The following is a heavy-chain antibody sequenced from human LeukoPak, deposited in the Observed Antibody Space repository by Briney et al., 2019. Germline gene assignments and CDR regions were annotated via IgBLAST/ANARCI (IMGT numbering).Heavy chain of an antibody. CDR3: ARAAPDLYNWFDP. V-gene: IGHV1-18*01. Sequence: ASVKVSCKASGYTFTSYGISWVRPAPGQGLEWMGWISAYNGNTNYAQKLQGRVTMTTDTSTSTAYMELRCLRSDDTAVYYCARAAPDLYNWFDPWGQGTLVTVSS. CDR1: GYTFTSYG. D-gene: IGHD1-14*01. J-gene: IGHJ5*02. CDR2: ISAYNGNT.